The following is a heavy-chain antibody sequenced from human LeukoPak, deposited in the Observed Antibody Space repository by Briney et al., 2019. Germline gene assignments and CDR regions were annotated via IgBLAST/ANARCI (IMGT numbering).Heavy chain of an antibody. CDR2: IRHDGSDV. CDR1: GFNFDNYY. V-gene: IGHV3-7*04. D-gene: IGHD3-10*01. CDR3: VRDGSGSVFSLDH. J-gene: IGHJ4*02. Sequence: GGSLRLSCVGSGFNFDNYYMSWVRQAPGKGLEWVADIRHDGSDVYNVDSVRGRFTISRDNAKNSVFLQMNSLKDEDTAVYYCVRDGSGSVFSLDHWGQGTLVTVSS.